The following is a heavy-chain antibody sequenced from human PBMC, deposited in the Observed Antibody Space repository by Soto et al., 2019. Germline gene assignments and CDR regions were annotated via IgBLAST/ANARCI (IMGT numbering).Heavy chain of an antibody. CDR1: GFTFSSYG. J-gene: IGHJ4*02. V-gene: IGHV3-33*01. D-gene: IGHD6-13*01. CDR3: TRWGIAAGDY. Sequence: QVQLVESGGGVVQPGRSLRLSCAASGFTFSSYGMHWVRQAPGKGLEWLAVIWYDGSNKYYADSVKGRFTISRDNSKNTASRQMNNLRAEDTAVYFWTRWGIAAGDYWGQGALVTVSS. CDR2: IWYDGSNK.